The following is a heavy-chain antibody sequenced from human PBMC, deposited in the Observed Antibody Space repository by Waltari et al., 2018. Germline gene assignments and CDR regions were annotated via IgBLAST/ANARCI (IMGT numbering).Heavy chain of an antibody. CDR2: IHTSGTT. CDR1: GGSISSGSAY. J-gene: IGHJ4*02. CDR3: AGDIRRPTGYYTLDY. Sequence: QVQLQESGPGLVQPSQTLSLTCTVSGGSISSGSAYWNWIRQPTGKGLEWIGRIHTSGTTEYTPSLRNRVTISVDTSKNQFSLNLISVTAADTAVYFCAGDIRRPTGYYTLDYWGQGTLVTVSS. D-gene: IGHD1-26*01. V-gene: IGHV4-61*02.